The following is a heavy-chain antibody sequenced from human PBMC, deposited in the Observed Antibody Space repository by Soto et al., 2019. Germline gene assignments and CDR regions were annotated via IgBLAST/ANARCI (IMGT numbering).Heavy chain of an antibody. CDR1: GFTFSDFY. D-gene: IGHD2-8*01. V-gene: IGHV3-11*01. J-gene: IGHJ4*02. CDR2: ISSSGTTT. CDR3: ASIWGGGGYALIY. Sequence: QVQLVESGGSLVKPGGSLRLSCAASGFTFSDFYMSWIRQAPGKGLEWISYISSSGTTTYYTDSVKGRFTISRDNAKNSLYLQMNTLRDEDTAVYYCASIWGGGGYALIYWGQGTLVTVSS.